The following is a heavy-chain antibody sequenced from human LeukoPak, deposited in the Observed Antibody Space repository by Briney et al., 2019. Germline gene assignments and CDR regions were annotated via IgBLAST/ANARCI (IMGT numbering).Heavy chain of an antibody. D-gene: IGHD2-15*01. CDR2: ISGSGGST. J-gene: IGHJ4*02. CDR1: GFTFSSYA. CDR3: ARDLTYCSGGSCYGEFDY. V-gene: IGHV3-23*01. Sequence: GGSLRLSCAASGFTFSSYAMSWVRQAPGKGLGWVSAISGSGGSTYYADSVKGRFTISRDNAKNSLYLQMNSLRAEDTALYYCARDLTYCSGGSCYGEFDYWGQGTLVTVSS.